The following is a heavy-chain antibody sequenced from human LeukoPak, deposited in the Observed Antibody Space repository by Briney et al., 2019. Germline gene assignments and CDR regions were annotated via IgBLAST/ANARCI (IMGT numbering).Heavy chain of an antibody. D-gene: IGHD5/OR15-5a*01. CDR2: ISHSGST. Sequence: KPSETLSLTCAVYGGSFSGYYWSWIRQPPGKGLEWIGAISHSGSTNYNPSLKSRVTISVDTSKNQFSLKLSSVTAADTAVYYCARGNLPYNWSDHWGQGTLVTVSS. V-gene: IGHV4-34*01. CDR3: ARGNLPYNWSDH. CDR1: GGSFSGYY. J-gene: IGHJ5*02.